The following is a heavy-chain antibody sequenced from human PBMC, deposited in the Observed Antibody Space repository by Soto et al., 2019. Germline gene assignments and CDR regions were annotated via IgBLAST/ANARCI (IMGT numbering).Heavy chain of an antibody. CDR1: GFTFSSYG. J-gene: IGHJ3*02. V-gene: IGHV3-30*18. CDR2: ISYDGSNK. CDR3: AKASTFDI. Sequence: QVQLVESGGGVVQPGRSPRLSCAASGFTFSSYGMHWVRQAPGKGLEWVAVISYDGSNKYYADSVKGRFTISRDNSKNTLYLQMNSLRAEDTAVYYCAKASTFDIWGQGTMVTVSS.